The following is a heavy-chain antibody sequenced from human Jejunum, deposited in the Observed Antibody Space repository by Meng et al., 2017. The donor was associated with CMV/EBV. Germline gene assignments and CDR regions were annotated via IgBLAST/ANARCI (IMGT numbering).Heavy chain of an antibody. D-gene: IGHD3-3*01. Sequence: SGFTFTRHWMHWVRQAPGKGLVWVARINSDETNRKYADSVKGRFTISRDNAKNTLYLQMSSLRAEDTAVYYCVRGGYDFWSGYFAYWGQGMLVTVSS. CDR1: GFTFTRHW. CDR3: VRGGYDFWSGYFAY. V-gene: IGHV3-74*03. J-gene: IGHJ4*02. CDR2: INSDETNR.